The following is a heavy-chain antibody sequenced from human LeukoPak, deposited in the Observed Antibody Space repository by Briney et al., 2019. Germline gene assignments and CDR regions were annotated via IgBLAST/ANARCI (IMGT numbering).Heavy chain of an antibody. V-gene: IGHV4-59*01. J-gene: IGHJ1*01. Sequence: SETLSLTCNVSGGSISSYYWTWIRQPPGKGLEWIGYRCLRGRTTYNPSLKSRVTISVDTSKTQFSLKLISVTAADTAIYYCARVRGDFETDWGQGTLVSVPS. CDR2: RCLRGRT. CDR3: ARVRGDFETD. D-gene: IGHD3-16*01. CDR1: GGSISSYY.